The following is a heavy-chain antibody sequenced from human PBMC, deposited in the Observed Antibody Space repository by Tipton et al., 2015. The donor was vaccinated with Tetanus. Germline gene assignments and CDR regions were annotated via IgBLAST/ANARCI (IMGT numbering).Heavy chain of an antibody. CDR3: ARENGGYDYYYYYGMDV. J-gene: IGHJ6*02. CDR1: GFTVSIKY. V-gene: IGHV3-66*01. Sequence: SLRLSCAASGFTVSIKYISWLRQAPVKGLEWVSIIYSDGSTFYADSVEGRFTVSRDNSKNTVYLQMNSLRAEDTAVYYCARENGGYDYYYYYGMDVWGQGTTVTVSS. D-gene: IGHD5-12*01. CDR2: IYSDGST.